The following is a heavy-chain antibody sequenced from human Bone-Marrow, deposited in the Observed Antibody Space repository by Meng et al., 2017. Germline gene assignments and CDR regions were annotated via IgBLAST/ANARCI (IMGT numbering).Heavy chain of an antibody. CDR1: GYIFISHY. J-gene: IGHJ4*01. CDR3: AREGGSYYDSSGYRYFDY. V-gene: IGHV3-7*01. Sequence: SCKASGYIFISHYMNWVRQAPGKGLEWVANIKQDGSEKYYVDSVKGRFTISRDNAKNSLYLQMNSLRAEDTAVYYCAREGGSYYDSSGYRYFDYWGQGTPVT. CDR2: IKQDGSEK. D-gene: IGHD3-22*01.